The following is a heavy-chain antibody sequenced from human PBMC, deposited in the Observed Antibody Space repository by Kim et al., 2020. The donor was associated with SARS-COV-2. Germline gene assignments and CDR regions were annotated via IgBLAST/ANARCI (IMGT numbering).Heavy chain of an antibody. V-gene: IGHV3-30*02. D-gene: IGHD3-16*01. J-gene: IGHJ3*02. CDR3: AKAWGTVSDDAFDI. Sequence: DSVQARFTISRDNSKTTLYLQMNSLRAEDTAVYYCAKAWGTVSDDAFDIWGQGTMVTVSS.